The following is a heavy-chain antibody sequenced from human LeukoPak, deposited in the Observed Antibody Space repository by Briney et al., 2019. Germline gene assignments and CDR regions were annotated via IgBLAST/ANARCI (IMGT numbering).Heavy chain of an antibody. V-gene: IGHV1-46*01. CDR3: ARDARQLGGSGYFGE. CDR1: GGTFSSYA. CDR2: INPSGGST. D-gene: IGHD3-22*01. Sequence: ASVKVSCKASGGTFSSYAISWVRQAPGQGFEWMGIINPSGGSTSYAQKFQGRVTMTRDTSTSTVYMELSSLRSEDTAVYYCARDARQLGGSGYFGEWGQGTLVTVSS. J-gene: IGHJ4*02.